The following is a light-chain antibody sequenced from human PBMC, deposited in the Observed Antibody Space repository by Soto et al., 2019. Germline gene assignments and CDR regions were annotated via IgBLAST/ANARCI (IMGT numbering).Light chain of an antibody. V-gene: IGKV1-5*01. CDR3: QQCFWHWT. CDR2: DVS. J-gene: IGKJ1*01. CDR1: QSITTW. Sequence: DIRVTQSPSTVSASVGDSVTITCRGSQSITTWFAWYQQRPGKAPKLLIYDVSSLQSGVPSRFSGSGSGTEFTLSITSLQPDDFATYYCQQCFWHWTFGQGTKVDIK.